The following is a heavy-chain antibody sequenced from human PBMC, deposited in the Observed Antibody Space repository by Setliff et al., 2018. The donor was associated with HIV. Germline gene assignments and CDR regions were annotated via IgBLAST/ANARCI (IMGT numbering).Heavy chain of an antibody. V-gene: IGHV3-7*03. CDR3: AKPPGGSGGNRVFDN. CDR1: GFSFGSNW. Sequence: LRLSCAASGFSFGSNWMSWVRQAPGKGLEWVANIKQDGSDKYYVDSVKGRFIISRDNAKNSLFLQMNSLTADDTAVYYCAKPPGGSGGNRVFDNWGQGTLVTVSS. J-gene: IGHJ4*02. CDR2: IKQDGSDK. D-gene: IGHD2-15*01.